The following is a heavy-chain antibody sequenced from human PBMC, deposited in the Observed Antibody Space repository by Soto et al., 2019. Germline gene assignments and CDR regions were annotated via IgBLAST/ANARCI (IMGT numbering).Heavy chain of an antibody. J-gene: IGHJ4*02. V-gene: IGHV4-59*11. CDR1: GGSINNHY. CDR3: ARANWYSEY. Sequence: QVHLQESGPGLVKPSETLSLTCTVSGGSINNHYWSWIRQPRGKGLKWVGYNSYTGRTNYDPSLESRVTMSEDTSKNRVYLNLTSLTAADTAIYYCARANWYSEYWGQGTLVSVSS. D-gene: IGHD7-27*01. CDR2: NSYTGRT.